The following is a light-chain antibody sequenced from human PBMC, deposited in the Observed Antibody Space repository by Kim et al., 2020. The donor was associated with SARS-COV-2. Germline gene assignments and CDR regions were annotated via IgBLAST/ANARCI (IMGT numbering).Light chain of an antibody. CDR2: DAS. CDR3: QQYAAAPDG. V-gene: IGKV3-20*01. J-gene: IGKJ2*03. CDR1: HYVSSNY. Sequence: DIVLTQSPVTLSVSPGERASLSCRASHYVSSNYLAWFQHKPGQAPRLLIYDASTRATGIPVRFSGSGSGTDFTLTITRVEPEDSAVYYCQQYAAAPDGFGQGPSWRS.